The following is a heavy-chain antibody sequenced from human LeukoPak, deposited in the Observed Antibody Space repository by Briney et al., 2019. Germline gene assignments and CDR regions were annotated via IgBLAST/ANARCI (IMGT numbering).Heavy chain of an antibody. CDR1: GFTFSSYG. CDR3: AKSGRRGYSYGYRFKYYYDY. CDR2: ISYDGTNK. J-gene: IGHJ4*02. V-gene: IGHV3-30*18. D-gene: IGHD5-18*01. Sequence: GGSLRLSCAASGFTFSSYGIHWVRQAPGKGLEWVAVISYDGTNKYYADSVKGRFTISRDNSKNTLYLQMNSLRAEDTAVYYCAKSGRRGYSYGYRFKYYYDYWGQGTLVTVSS.